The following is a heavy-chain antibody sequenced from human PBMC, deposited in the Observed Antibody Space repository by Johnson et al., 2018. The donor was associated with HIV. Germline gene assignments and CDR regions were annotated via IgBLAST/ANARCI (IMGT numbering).Heavy chain of an antibody. CDR3: AKAIWGGGNLGMGAFDI. D-gene: IGHD7-27*01. V-gene: IGHV3-9*01. Sequence: VQLVESGGGLIQPGRSLRLSCAASGFTFDDYAMHWVRQVPGKGLEWVSGISWNSGSIGYADSVKGRFTISRDNAKNSLYLQMNSQRVEDTALYYCAKAIWGGGNLGMGAFDIWGQGTMVTVSS. CDR2: ISWNSGSI. CDR1: GFTFDDYA. J-gene: IGHJ3*02.